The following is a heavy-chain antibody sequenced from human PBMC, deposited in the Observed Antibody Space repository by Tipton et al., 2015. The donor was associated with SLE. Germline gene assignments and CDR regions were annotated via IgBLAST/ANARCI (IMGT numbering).Heavy chain of an antibody. V-gene: IGHV4-31*03. D-gene: IGHD3-9*01. Sequence: TLSLTCTVSGVSTSSGGYFWNWIRQYPGKGLEWIGSIHYSGTTHYNPSLKSRVTLAVDTSKNQFSLKLSVVTAADTAVYYCVSSGYPLGTFESWGQGTMDTVSS. CDR1: GVSTSSGGYF. J-gene: IGHJ3*02. CDR3: VSSGYPLGTFES. CDR2: IHYSGTT.